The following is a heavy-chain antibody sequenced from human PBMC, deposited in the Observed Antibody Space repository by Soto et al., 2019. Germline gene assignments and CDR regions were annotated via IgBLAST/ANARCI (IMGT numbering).Heavy chain of an antibody. J-gene: IGHJ4*02. CDR3: ASSYFYDSGGYYPFDY. CDR1: GFTFSTYA. CDR2: ISDDGNTK. V-gene: IGHV3-30-3*01. D-gene: IGHD3-22*01. Sequence: GSLRLSCAASGFTFSTYAMYWVRQAPGRGLEWVAVISDDGNTKYYADSVKGRFTISRDNSRNTLYLQIYSLRAEDAAVYYCASSYFYDSGGYYPFDYWGQGTRVTVSS.